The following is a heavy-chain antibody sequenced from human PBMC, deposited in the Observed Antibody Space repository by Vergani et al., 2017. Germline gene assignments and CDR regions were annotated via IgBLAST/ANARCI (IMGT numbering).Heavy chain of an antibody. CDR2: ISYDGSNK. CDR3: AREEAAAGTGS. V-gene: IGHV3-30*03. Sequence: QVQLVESGGGVVQPGRSLRLSCAASGFTFSSYGMHWVRQAPGKGLEWVAVISYDGSNKYYADSVKGRFTISRDNSKNTLYLQMNSLRAEDTAVYYCAREEAAAGTGSWGQGTLVTVSS. J-gene: IGHJ5*02. D-gene: IGHD6-13*01. CDR1: GFTFSSYG.